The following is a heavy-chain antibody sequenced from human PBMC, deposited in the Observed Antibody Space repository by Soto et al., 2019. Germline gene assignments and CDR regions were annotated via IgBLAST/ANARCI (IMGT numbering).Heavy chain of an antibody. J-gene: IGHJ5*02. D-gene: IGHD2-2*01. V-gene: IGHV4-59*01. CDR2: IYYSGST. CDR1: GGSISSYY. CDR3: ARAHLVCSSTSCYPARFDP. Sequence: SETLSLTCTVSGGSISSYYWSWIRQPPGKGLEWIGYIYYSGSTNYNPSLKSRVTISVDTSKNQFSLKLSSVTAADTAVYYCARAHLVCSSTSCYPARFDPWGQGTLVTVSS.